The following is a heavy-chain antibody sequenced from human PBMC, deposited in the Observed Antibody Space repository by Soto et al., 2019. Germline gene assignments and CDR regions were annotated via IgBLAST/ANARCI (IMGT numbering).Heavy chain of an antibody. J-gene: IGHJ4*02. CDR3: ARVPEY. CDR2: MYHSGST. Sequence: SETLSLTCAVSGGSISSGGYYWSWIRQPPGKGLEWIGYMYHSGSTYYNPSLKSRVTISIDRSKNQFSLKLSSVTAADTAVYYCARVPEYWGQGILVTVSS. CDR1: GGSISSGGYY. V-gene: IGHV4-30-2*01.